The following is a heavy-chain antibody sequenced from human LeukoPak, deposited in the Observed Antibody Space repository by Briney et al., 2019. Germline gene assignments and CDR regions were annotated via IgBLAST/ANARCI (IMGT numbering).Heavy chain of an antibody. CDR1: GGSFSGYY. CDR2: INHSGST. V-gene: IGHV4-34*01. J-gene: IGHJ6*04. CDR3: ARGPRYCSSTNCLRSFFYYYYVMDV. Sequence: PSETLSLTCAAYGGSFSGYYWSWIRQPPGKGLEWIGEINHSGSTNYNPSLKSRVTISVDTSKNQFSLKLSSVTAADTAVYYCARGPRYCSSTNCLRSFFYYYYVMDVWGKGTTVTVSS. D-gene: IGHD2-2*01.